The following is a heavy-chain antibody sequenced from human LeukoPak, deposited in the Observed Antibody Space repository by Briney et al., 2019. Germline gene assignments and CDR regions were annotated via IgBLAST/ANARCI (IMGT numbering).Heavy chain of an antibody. V-gene: IGHV3-49*04. CDR3: ATTILRGAVRRDFDY. CDR2: IRSKAYGGTT. CDR1: GFTFGDYG. D-gene: IGHD3-10*01. J-gene: IGHJ4*02. Sequence: PGGSLRLSCTGSGFTFGDYGMSWVRQATGKGLGWVGFIRSKAYGGTTEYAASVEGRFTISRDDSKSIAYLQMDSLKTEDTAVYYCATTILRGAVRRDFDYWGQGTLATVSS.